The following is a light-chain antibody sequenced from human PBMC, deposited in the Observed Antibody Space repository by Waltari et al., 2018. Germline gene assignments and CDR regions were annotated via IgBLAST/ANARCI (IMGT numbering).Light chain of an antibody. CDR1: QGIGIF. Sequence: DVQLTQSPSFVSASVGDRVTITCRASQGIGIFLAWEQQKPGTAPKLLIFSASTLQTEVPTRFGGSGSWTDFTLTISNRQPEDFATYYCQQLHTYPPWTFGPGTRVEMK. CDR3: QQLHTYPPWT. CDR2: SAS. J-gene: IGKJ1*01. V-gene: IGKV1-9*01.